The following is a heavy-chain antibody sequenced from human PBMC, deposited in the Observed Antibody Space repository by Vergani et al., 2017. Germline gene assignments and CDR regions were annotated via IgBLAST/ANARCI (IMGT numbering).Heavy chain of an antibody. Sequence: EVQLVESGGGLVQPGGSLRLSCAASGFTFSSYSMNWVRQAPGKGLEWVSYISSSSSTIYYADSVKGRFTISRDKAKNSLYLQMNSLRAEDTAVYYCARDRSVWAYFFDYWGQGTLVTVSS. CDR3: ARDRSVWAYFFDY. V-gene: IGHV3-48*01. D-gene: IGHD1-26*01. CDR1: GFTFSSYS. CDR2: ISSSSSTI. J-gene: IGHJ4*02.